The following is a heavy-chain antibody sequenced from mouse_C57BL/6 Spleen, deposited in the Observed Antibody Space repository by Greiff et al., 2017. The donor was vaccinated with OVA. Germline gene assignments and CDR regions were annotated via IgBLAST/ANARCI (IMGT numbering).Heavy chain of an antibody. V-gene: IGHV5-4*01. CDR3: ARDRRGFDD. CDR2: ISDGGSYT. CDR1: GFTFSSYA. J-gene: IGHJ2*01. Sequence: EVKLVESGGGLVKPGGSLKLSCEASGFTFSSYAMHWVRQTPEKRLEWVATISDGGSYTYYPDNVKGRFTISRDNAKNNLYLQMSHLKSEDTAMYYCARDRRGFDDWGQGTTLTVSS.